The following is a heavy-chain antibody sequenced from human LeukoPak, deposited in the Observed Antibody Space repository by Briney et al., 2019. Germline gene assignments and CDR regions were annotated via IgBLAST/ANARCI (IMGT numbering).Heavy chain of an antibody. D-gene: IGHD3-3*01. J-gene: IGHJ4*02. V-gene: IGHV4-59*01. CDR1: AGSISSYY. Sequence: PSETLSLTCTVSAGSISSYYWSWIRQAPGKELKWIGDIYYSGSTNSNPSLKSRVTISVATSKNQFSLKLSSVTAADTALYYCARGNYDFWSGYYTGMVDYWGQGTLVTVSS. CDR3: ARGNYDFWSGYYTGMVDY. CDR2: IYYSGST.